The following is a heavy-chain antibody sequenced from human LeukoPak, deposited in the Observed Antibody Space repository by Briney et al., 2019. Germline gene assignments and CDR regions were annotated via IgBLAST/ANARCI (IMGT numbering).Heavy chain of an antibody. J-gene: IGHJ4*02. Sequence: SETLSLTCTVSGGSISSSSYYWGWIRQPPGKGLEWIGNIYYSGSTYYNPSLKSRVTISVDTSKNQFSLKLSSVTAADTAVYYCARTPWLVPNYFDYWGQGTLVTVSS. CDR2: IYYSGST. CDR3: ARTPWLVPNYFDY. V-gene: IGHV4-39*07. D-gene: IGHD6-19*01. CDR1: GGSISSSSYY.